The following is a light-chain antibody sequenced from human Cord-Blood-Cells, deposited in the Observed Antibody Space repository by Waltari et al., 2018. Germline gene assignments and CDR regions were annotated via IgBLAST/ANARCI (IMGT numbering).Light chain of an antibody. CDR2: VAS. J-gene: IGKJ1*01. CDR3: QQYGSSRT. CDR1: QRVSSSY. Sequence: EIVLTLSPGTLSLSQGDRATLSCRASQRVSSSYLAWYQQKPGQAPRLLIYVASSRATGIPDRFSGSGSGTDFTLTISRLEPEDFAVYYCQQYGSSRTVGQGTKVEIK. V-gene: IGKV3-20*01.